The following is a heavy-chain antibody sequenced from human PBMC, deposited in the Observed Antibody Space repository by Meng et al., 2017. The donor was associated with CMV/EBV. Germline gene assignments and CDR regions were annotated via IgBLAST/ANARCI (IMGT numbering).Heavy chain of an antibody. CDR2: IYYSGST. D-gene: IGHD3-22*01. V-gene: IGHV4-39*01. CDR1: SGSISSSSYY. J-gene: IGHJ4*02. Sequence: SETLSLTCTVSSGSISSSSYYWGWIRQPPGKGLEWIGSIYYSGSTYYNPSLKSRVTISVDTSKNQFSLKLSSVTAADTAVYYCARLIRTYYYDSSGYERDYWGQGTLVTVSS. CDR3: ARLIRTYYYDSSGYERDY.